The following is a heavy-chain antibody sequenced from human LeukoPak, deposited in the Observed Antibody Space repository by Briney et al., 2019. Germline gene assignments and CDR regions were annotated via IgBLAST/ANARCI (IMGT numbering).Heavy chain of an antibody. CDR3: ARSGSALSSYSSSWYSPHDRFLKHYYFDY. D-gene: IGHD6-13*01. J-gene: IGHJ4*02. Sequence: GGSLRLSCAASGFTFSSYWMHWVRQAPGKGLVWVSRINSDGSSTSYADSVKGRFTISRDNAKNTLYLQMNSLRAEDTAVYYCARSGSALSSYSSSWYSPHDRFLKHYYFDYWGQGTLVTVSS. V-gene: IGHV3-74*01. CDR2: INSDGSST. CDR1: GFTFSSYW.